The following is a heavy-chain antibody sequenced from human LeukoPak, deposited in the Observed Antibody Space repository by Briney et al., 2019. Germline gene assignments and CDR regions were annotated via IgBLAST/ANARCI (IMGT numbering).Heavy chain of an antibody. D-gene: IGHD6-6*01. Sequence: SETLSLTCTVSGYSISSGYYWGWIRQPPGKGLEWIGSIYYSGRTYYNSSLKSRVTISVDTSKNQFSLKLRSVTAADTAVYYCARVEYSSSCDYWGQGILVTVSS. CDR1: GYSISSGYY. V-gene: IGHV4-38-2*02. CDR3: ARVEYSSSCDY. CDR2: IYYSGRT. J-gene: IGHJ4*02.